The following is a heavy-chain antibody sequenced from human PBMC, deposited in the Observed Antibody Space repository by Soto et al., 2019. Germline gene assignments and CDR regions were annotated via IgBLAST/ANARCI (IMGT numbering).Heavy chain of an antibody. CDR3: VKGRGVSWNGGPPPNWFNP. CDR1: GFSFGDYV. CDR2: IGGRDGST. V-gene: IGHV3-23*01. J-gene: IGHJ5*02. Sequence: EVQLLESGGGVVRPGGSLRLSCEASGFSFGDYVMNWVRQGQGKGLEWVSSIGGRDGSTYYADCVKGRFTIYRDNSKNPVFLQMDGLRREDTAVYYCVKGRGVSWNGGPPPNWFNPWGQGTQVIVSS. D-gene: IGHD1-1*01.